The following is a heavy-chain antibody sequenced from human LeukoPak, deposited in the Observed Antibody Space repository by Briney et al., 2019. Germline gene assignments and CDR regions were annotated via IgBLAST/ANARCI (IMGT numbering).Heavy chain of an antibody. V-gene: IGHV4-39*01. CDR3: ARHRDGYCSSTSCLEPSNFDY. CDR2: IYYSGST. CDR1: GASISSSSYY. Sequence: PSEPLSLPFTLPGASISSSSYYWGWIRQPPGKGLEWIGSIYYSGSTYYNPSLKSRVTISVDTSKNQFSLKLSSVTAADTAVYYCARHRDGYCSSTSCLEPSNFDYWGQGTLVTVSS. D-gene: IGHD2-2*01. J-gene: IGHJ4*02.